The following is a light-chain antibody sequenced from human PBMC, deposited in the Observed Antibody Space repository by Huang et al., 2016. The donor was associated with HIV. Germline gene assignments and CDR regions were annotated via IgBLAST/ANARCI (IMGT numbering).Light chain of an antibody. J-gene: IGKJ2*01. Sequence: DIQMTQSPSSLSASVGDRVTITCRASQNLGKDLNWYQQKSGKAPKLLIYAASSLQRGVPSRFSGIGFGTDFTLTISSLQPEDFATYYCQQSYSITRYTFGQGTKVEIK. CDR2: AAS. CDR3: QQSYSITRYT. V-gene: IGKV1-39*01. CDR1: QNLGKD.